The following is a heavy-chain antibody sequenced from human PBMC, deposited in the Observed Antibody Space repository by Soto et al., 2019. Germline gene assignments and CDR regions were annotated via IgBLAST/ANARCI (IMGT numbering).Heavy chain of an antibody. CDR1: GLPFSSHA. CDR2: ISLSGGNT. Sequence: EVQLLESGGGLVQPGGSLRLSCAASGLPFSSHAMSWVRQAPGQGLEWVSSISLSGGNTYYADSVRGRFTISRDNSKNTLYLHMNSLTAEDTAIYYGANEIRANDYWGQGTLVTVSS. V-gene: IGHV3-23*01. J-gene: IGHJ4*02. D-gene: IGHD4-17*01. CDR3: ANEIRANDY.